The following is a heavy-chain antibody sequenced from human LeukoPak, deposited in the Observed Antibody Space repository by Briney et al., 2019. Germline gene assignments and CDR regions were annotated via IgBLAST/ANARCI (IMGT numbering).Heavy chain of an antibody. CDR3: AAYCSSTSCHLDY. V-gene: IGHV4-30-4*01. Sequence: SETLSLTCTVSGGSISSGDYYWSWIRQPPGKGLEWIGYIYYSGSTYYNPSLKSRVTISVDTSKNQFSLKLSSVTAADTAVYYCAAYCSSTSCHLDYWGQGTLVTVSS. D-gene: IGHD2-2*01. CDR1: GGSISSGDYY. CDR2: IYYSGST. J-gene: IGHJ4*02.